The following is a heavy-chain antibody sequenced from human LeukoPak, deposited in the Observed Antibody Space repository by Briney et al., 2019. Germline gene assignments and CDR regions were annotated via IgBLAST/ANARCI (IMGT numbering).Heavy chain of an antibody. CDR2: ISSSGSTI. J-gene: IGHJ4*02. D-gene: IGHD3-22*01. CDR3: ARHVVAVGFDY. Sequence: GGSLRLSCAASGFTSSSYEMNWVRQAPGKGLEWVSYISSSGSTIYYADSVKGRFTISRDNAKNSLYLQMNSLRAEDTAVYYCARHVVAVGFDYWGQGTLVTVSS. V-gene: IGHV3-48*03. CDR1: GFTSSSYE.